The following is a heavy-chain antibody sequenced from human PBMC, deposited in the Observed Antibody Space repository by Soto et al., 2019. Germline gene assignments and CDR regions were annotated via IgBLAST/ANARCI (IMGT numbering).Heavy chain of an antibody. CDR2: IYISGAT. CDR1: GGSITSRNL. V-gene: IGHV4-4*02. J-gene: IGHJ4*02. CDR3: ARVMGSLKYLFYY. Sequence: SETLSLTCTVSGGSITSRNLWSWVRPPPGKGLEWSGEIYISGATYYNPSLTSRVTISLDKSKNKFSLNLTTVTAADTAMYYCARVMGSLKYLFYYWGGGTLVTVSS. D-gene: IGHD2-8*01.